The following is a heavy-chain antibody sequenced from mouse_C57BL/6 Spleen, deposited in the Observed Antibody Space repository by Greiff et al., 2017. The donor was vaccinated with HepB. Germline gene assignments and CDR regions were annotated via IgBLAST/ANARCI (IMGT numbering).Heavy chain of an antibody. D-gene: IGHD1-2*01. Sequence: VQLQQSGAELVRPGASVKLSCKASGYTFTDYYINWVKQRPGQGLEWIARIYPGSGNTYYNEKFKGKATLTAEKSSSTAYMQLSSLTSEDSAVYFCAITSYYFDYWGQGTTLTVSS. CDR3: AITSYYFDY. CDR2: IYPGSGNT. J-gene: IGHJ2*01. V-gene: IGHV1-76*01. CDR1: GYTFTDYY.